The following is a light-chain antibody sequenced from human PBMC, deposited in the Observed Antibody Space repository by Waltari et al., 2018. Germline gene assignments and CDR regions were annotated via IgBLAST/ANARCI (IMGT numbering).Light chain of an antibody. J-gene: IGLJ3*02. V-gene: IGLV2-23*02. CDR3: CSYAGSAISV. Sequence: QSALTQTATVSGSPGQSITISCTGTSSDVGTYNLVSWYQQHPGKAPTLIIYDVNKRPSGVSNLFSGSKSGNTASLTISGLQAADEADYYCCSYAGSAISVFGGGTKVTVL. CDR1: SSDVGTYNL. CDR2: DVN.